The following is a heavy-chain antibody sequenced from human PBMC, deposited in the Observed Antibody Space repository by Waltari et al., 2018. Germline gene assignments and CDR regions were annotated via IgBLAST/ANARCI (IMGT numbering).Heavy chain of an antibody. V-gene: IGHV3-30*02. CDR1: GFTFSSYG. D-gene: IGHD3-22*01. J-gene: IGHJ4*02. Sequence: QVQLVESGGGVVQPGGSLSLSCAASGFTFSSYGMHWVRQAPGKGLGWVAFIRYDGSNKYYADSVKGRFTISRDNSKNTLYLQMNSLRAEDTAVYYCAKDPPSMYYDSSGSHYWGQGTLVTVSS. CDR3: AKDPPSMYYDSSGSHY. CDR2: IRYDGSNK.